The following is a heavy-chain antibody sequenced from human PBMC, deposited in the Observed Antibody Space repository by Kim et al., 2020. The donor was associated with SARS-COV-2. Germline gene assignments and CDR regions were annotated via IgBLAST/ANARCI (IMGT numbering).Heavy chain of an antibody. CDR3: ARGMNDGYDLQYYYYYYGM. V-gene: IGHV1-69*13. CDR2: INPFSGTP. CDR1: GCTFTSYG. J-gene: IGHJ6*01. D-gene: IGHD5-12*01. Sequence: SVKVSCKASGCTFTSYGINWVRQAPGQGLEWMGGINPFSGTPKYAQKFQGRVRITADESTSTAYMELSGLRAEDTAVYYCARGMNDGYDLQYYYYYYGM.